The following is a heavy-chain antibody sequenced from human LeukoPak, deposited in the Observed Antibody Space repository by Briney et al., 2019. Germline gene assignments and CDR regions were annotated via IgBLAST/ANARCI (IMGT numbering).Heavy chain of an antibody. J-gene: IGHJ4*02. CDR1: GFTFSSYA. Sequence: PGGSLRLSCAASGFTFSSYAMHWVRQAPGKGLEYVSAISSNGGSTYYANSVKGRLTISRDNSKNTLYLQMGSLRAEDMAVYYCARRVAPHYFDYWGQGTLVTVSS. D-gene: IGHD5-12*01. V-gene: IGHV3-64*01. CDR2: ISSNGGST. CDR3: ARRVAPHYFDY.